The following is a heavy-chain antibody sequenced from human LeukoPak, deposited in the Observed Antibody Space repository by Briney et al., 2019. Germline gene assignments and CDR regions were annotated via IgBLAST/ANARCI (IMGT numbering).Heavy chain of an antibody. CDR3: ARDRGSTFDY. CDR2: INSGGSST. J-gene: IGHJ4*02. D-gene: IGHD3-10*01. CDR1: GFTFSSYW. Sequence: GSLRLSCAASGFTFSSYWMHWVRQAPGKGLVWVSSINSGGSSTTYADSVKGRFTISRDNAKNTLYLQVNSLRAEDTPVYYCARDRGSTFDYWGQGTLVTVSS. V-gene: IGHV3-74*01.